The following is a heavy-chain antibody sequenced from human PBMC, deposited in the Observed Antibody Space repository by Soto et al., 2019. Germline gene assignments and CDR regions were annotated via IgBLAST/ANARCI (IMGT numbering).Heavy chain of an antibody. Sequence: KPSETLSLTCTVSGGSISSYYWSWIRQPPGKGLEWIVYIYYSGSTNYNPSLKSRVTISVDTSKNQFSLKLSSVTAADTAVYYCARDGITFGGVIGRSDAFDIWGQGTMVTV. CDR1: GGSISSYY. J-gene: IGHJ3*02. CDR3: ARDGITFGGVIGRSDAFDI. V-gene: IGHV4-59*01. D-gene: IGHD3-16*02. CDR2: IYYSGST.